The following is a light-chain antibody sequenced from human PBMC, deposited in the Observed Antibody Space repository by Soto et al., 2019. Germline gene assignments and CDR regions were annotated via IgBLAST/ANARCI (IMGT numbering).Light chain of an antibody. CDR3: QHYNSYSEA. J-gene: IGKJ1*01. V-gene: IGKV1-5*03. Sequence: DIQMTQSPSTLSGSVGARVTIICRASQTISSWLAWYQQKPGKAPKLMIYKASTLKSGVPSRFSGSRSGTEFTLTISSLQPDDVATYYCQHYNSYSEALGQGTKVDI. CDR2: KAS. CDR1: QTISSW.